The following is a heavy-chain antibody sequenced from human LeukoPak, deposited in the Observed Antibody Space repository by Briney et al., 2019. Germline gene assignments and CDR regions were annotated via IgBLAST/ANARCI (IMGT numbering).Heavy chain of an antibody. J-gene: IGHJ6*03. CDR3: AKEGLGKGYVGFYYYYMDV. V-gene: IGHV3-30*02. CDR2: IPSDGGKK. Sequence: GGSLRLSCAASGFTFSNYGMHWVRQAPGKGLEWVAFIPSDGGKKYYADSVKGRFTISRDNSKNTLYLQMNSLRAEDTAVYYCAKEGLGKGYVGFYYYYMDVWGKGTTVTVSS. D-gene: IGHD3-16*01. CDR1: GFTFSNYG.